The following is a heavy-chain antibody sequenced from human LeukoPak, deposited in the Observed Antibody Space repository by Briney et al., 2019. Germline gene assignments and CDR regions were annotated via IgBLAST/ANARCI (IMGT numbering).Heavy chain of an antibody. CDR3: ARHSPQDSGSCYPPLFDY. CDR2: IYYSGST. CDR1: GGSISSSSYY. V-gene: IGHV4-39*01. J-gene: IGHJ4*02. D-gene: IGHD1-26*01. Sequence: SETLSLTCTVSGGSISSSSYYWGWIRQPPGKGLEWIGSIYYSGSTYYNPSLKSRVTISVDTSKNQFSLKLSSVTAADTAVYYCARHSPQDSGSCYPPLFDYWGQGTLVTVSS.